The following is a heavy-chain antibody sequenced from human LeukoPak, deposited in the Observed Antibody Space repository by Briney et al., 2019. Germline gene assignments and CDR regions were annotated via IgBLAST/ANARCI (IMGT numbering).Heavy chain of an antibody. Sequence: GASVKVSCKASEGTFSSYAISWVRQAPGQGLEWMGGIIPIFGTANYAQKFQGRVTITADKSTSTAYMELSSLRSEDTAVYYCARSIDVSSHLDYWGQGTLVTVSS. D-gene: IGHD3-10*02. V-gene: IGHV1-69*06. CDR1: EGTFSSYA. CDR2: IIPIFGTA. J-gene: IGHJ4*02. CDR3: ARSIDVSSHLDY.